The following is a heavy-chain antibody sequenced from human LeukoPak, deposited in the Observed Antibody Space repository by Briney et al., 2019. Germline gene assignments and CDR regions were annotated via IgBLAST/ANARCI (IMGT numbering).Heavy chain of an antibody. J-gene: IGHJ4*02. CDR2: IWYDGSNK. CDR3: ASDKSKAMVIDY. V-gene: IGHV3-33*01. D-gene: IGHD5-18*01. CDR1: GFTFSSYG. Sequence: GGSLRLSCAASGFTFSSYGMHWVRQAPGKGLEWVAVIWYDGSNKYYADSVKGRFTISRDNSKNTLYLQMNSLRAEDTAVYYCASDKSKAMVIDYWGQGTLVTVSS.